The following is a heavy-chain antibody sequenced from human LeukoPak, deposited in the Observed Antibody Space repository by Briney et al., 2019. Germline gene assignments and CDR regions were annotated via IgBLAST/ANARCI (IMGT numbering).Heavy chain of an antibody. J-gene: IGHJ4*02. CDR2: MYYSGST. Sequence: PSETLSLTCTVSGGSISGSSYYWGWIRQPPGKGLEWIASMYYSGSTNYNPSLKSRVTISADTSKNQFSLKLSSVTAADTAVYYCSMKQFVDYYFDYWGQGTLVTVSS. CDR1: GGSISGSSYY. CDR3: SMKQFVDYYFDY. V-gene: IGHV4-61*05. D-gene: IGHD2-15*01.